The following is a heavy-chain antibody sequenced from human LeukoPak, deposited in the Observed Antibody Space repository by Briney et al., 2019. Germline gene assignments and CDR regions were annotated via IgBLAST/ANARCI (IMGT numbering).Heavy chain of an antibody. D-gene: IGHD3-3*01. J-gene: IGHJ4*02. Sequence: GGSLRLSCAASGFTFDNHAMTWLRHAPGKGLEWVSVITGSGDARYYADSVKGRFTISRDNSKNTLHLQMNTLRVEDTALYYCAKDILTYYYGTSGYYFDYWGQGTLVTVSS. CDR1: GFTFDNHA. CDR2: ITGSGDAR. CDR3: AKDILTYYYGTSGYYFDY. V-gene: IGHV3-23*01.